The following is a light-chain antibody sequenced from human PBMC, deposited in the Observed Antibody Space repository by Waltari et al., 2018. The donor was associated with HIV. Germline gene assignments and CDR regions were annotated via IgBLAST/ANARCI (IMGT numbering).Light chain of an antibody. J-gene: IGKJ2*01. CDR1: QSVYTN. CDR2: GAT. Sequence: MMQSPDTLPVSPEEGVTLTCRASQSVYTNVAWYQQRPGQAPRLLIYGATNRAAGFPARFSGGGSGTEFTLTISSLQSEDFAVYFCHQYNNWPYTFGQGTKLDIK. V-gene: IGKV3-15*01. CDR3: HQYNNWPYT.